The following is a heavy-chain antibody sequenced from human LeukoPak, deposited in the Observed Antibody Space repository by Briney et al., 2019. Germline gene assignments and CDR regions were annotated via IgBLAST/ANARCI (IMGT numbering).Heavy chain of an antibody. Sequence: PSQTLSLTCTVSGDSIGSRGYSWSWIRQPLGRGLEWIGYIHQSGNTYYNPSLASRVSISINMSNSQYSLKLHSVTAADTAMYYCARRVAGSETSYFDLWGQGTPVTVSS. J-gene: IGHJ4*02. CDR1: GDSIGSRGYS. V-gene: IGHV4-30-2*01. CDR3: ARRVAGSETSYFDL. CDR2: IHQSGNT. D-gene: IGHD1-7*01.